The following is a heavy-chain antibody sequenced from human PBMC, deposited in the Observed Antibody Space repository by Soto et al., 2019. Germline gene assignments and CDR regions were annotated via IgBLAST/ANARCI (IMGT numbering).Heavy chain of an antibody. D-gene: IGHD3-22*01. CDR2: INSDESST. J-gene: IGHJ4*01. Sequence: EVQLVESGGGLVQPGGSLRLSCVASGFTFSNYYMHWVRQGPGKGLVWVSRINSDESSTSYADSVKGRFTISRDNAKNTLYLQMNSLRAEDTAVYYCAREGDGTTGYYQDYWGHGTLVTVSS. V-gene: IGHV3-74*01. CDR3: AREGDGTTGYYQDY. CDR1: GFTFSNYY.